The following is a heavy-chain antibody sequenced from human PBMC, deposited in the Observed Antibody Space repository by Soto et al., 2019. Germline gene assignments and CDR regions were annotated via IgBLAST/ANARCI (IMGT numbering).Heavy chain of an antibody. CDR3: ARDGTYYYDSSGYYYVGVAFDI. CDR1: GGTFSSYA. D-gene: IGHD3-22*01. CDR2: IIPIFGTA. J-gene: IGHJ3*02. Sequence: CKASGGTFSSYAISWVRQAPGQGLEWMGGIIPIFGTANYAQKFQGRVTITADESTSTAYMELSSLRSEDTAVYYCARDGTYYYDSSGYYYVGVAFDIWGQGTMVTVSS. V-gene: IGHV1-69*01.